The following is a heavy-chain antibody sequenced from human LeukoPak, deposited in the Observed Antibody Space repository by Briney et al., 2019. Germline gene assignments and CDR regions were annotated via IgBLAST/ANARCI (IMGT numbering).Heavy chain of an antibody. D-gene: IGHD4/OR15-4a*01. J-gene: IGHJ2*01. Sequence: ASVKVSCKASGYSFTSYSISWVRQAPGQGLEWMGWISAYNGNTNYAQKLQGRVTMTTDTSTSTAYMGLRSLRYDDTGVYYCARVSLDYGSRAYLVVWFIDLWGRGTLVTVSS. V-gene: IGHV1-18*01. CDR1: GYSFTSYS. CDR2: ISAYNGNT. CDR3: ARVSLDYGSRAYLVVWFIDL.